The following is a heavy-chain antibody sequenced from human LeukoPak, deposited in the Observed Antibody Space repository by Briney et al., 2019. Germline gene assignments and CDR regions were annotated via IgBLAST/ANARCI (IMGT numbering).Heavy chain of an antibody. D-gene: IGHD5-24*01. CDR3: ARATPLDSYYYYYGLDV. V-gene: IGHV4-59*01. CDR2: IYYSGST. J-gene: IGHJ6*02. CDR1: GGSFSGYY. Sequence: SETLSLTCAVYGGSFSGYYWTWIRQSPGKGLEWIGYIYYSGSTNYNPSLKSRVTILVDTFKNQFSLNLSSVTAADTAVYYCARATPLDSYYYYYGLDVWGQGATVTVSS.